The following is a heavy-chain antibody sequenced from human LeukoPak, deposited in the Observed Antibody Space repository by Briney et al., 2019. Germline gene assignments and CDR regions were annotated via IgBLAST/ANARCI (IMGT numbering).Heavy chain of an antibody. Sequence: GASVKVSCKACGYTFTSYGISWVRQAPGQGLEWMGWISAYNGNTNYAQKLQGRVTMTTDTSTSTAYMELRSLRSDDTAVYYCARDRPSIMITFAGFDYWGQGTLVTVSS. D-gene: IGHD3-16*01. J-gene: IGHJ4*02. CDR3: ARDRPSIMITFAGFDY. CDR1: GYTFTSYG. CDR2: ISAYNGNT. V-gene: IGHV1-18*01.